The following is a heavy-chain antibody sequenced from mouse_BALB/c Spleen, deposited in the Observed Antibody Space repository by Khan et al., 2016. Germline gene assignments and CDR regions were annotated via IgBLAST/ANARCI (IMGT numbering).Heavy chain of an antibody. CDR2: INSNGTGT. CDR3: ARVGGHYYGYFDV. D-gene: IGHD1-2*01. V-gene: IGHV5-6-3*01. J-gene: IGHJ1*01. CDR1: GFTFSSYG. Sequence: EVELVESGGGLVQPGGSLKLSCAASGFTFSSYGMSWIRQTPDKRLELVATINSNGTGTYYPDSVKGRFTISRDNAKNTLYLQMSSLKSEDTAMYYCARVGGHYYGYFDVWGAGTTVTVSS.